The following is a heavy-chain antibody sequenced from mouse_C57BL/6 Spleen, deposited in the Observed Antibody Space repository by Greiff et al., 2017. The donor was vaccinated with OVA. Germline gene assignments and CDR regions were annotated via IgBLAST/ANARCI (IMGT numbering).Heavy chain of an antibody. CDR1: GYTFTSYW. D-gene: IGHD4-1*02. V-gene: IGHV1-59*01. CDR2: IDPSDSYT. Sequence: VQLQQPGAELVRPGTSVKLSCKASGYTFTSYWMHWVKQRPGQGLEWIGVIDPSDSYTNYNQKFKGKATLTVDTSSSTAYMQLSSLTSEDSAVYYCARGDQLVDYWGQGTTLTVSS. J-gene: IGHJ2*01. CDR3: ARGDQLVDY.